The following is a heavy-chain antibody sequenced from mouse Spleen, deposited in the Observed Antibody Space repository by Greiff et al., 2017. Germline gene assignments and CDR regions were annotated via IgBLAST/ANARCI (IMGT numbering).Heavy chain of an antibody. CDR1: GFTFSSYA. J-gene: IGHJ2*01. CDR3: AREGYYGNYEDY. D-gene: IGHD2-1*01. V-gene: IGHV5-6-5*01. Sequence: DVKLVESGGGLVKPGGSLKLSCAASGFTFSSYAMSWVRQTPEKRLEWVASISSGGSTYYPDSVKGRFTISRDNARNILYLQMSSLRSEDTAMYYCAREGYYGNYEDYWGQGTTLTVSS. CDR2: ISSGGST.